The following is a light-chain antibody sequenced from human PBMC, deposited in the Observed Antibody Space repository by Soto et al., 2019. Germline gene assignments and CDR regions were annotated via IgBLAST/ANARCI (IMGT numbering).Light chain of an antibody. CDR2: GAS. CDR3: QQYAGPPTT. CDR1: QTVSNNY. Sequence: EIVLKQSPGTLSLSPGERATLSCRASQTVSNNYLAWCQQKPGQAPRVIMYGASRRATGIPDRFSGGGSGTDFTLTISRLEPEDFAVYFCQQYAGPPTTFGQGTLLEIK. V-gene: IGKV3-20*01. J-gene: IGKJ5*01.